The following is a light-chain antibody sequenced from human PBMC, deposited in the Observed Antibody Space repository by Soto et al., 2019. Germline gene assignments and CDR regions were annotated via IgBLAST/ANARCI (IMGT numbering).Light chain of an antibody. CDR1: SSDVGGYNY. CDR3: CSYAGSYTYWV. CDR2: DVS. V-gene: IGLV2-11*01. Sequence: QSVLTQPRSVSGSPGQSVTIPCTGTSSDVGGYNYVSWYQQHPGKAPKLMIYDVSKRPSGVPDRFSGSKSGNTASLTISGLQAEDEADYYCCSYAGSYTYWVFGGGTKLTVL. J-gene: IGLJ3*02.